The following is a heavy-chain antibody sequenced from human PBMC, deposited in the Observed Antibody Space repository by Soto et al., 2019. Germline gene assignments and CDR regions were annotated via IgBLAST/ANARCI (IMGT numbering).Heavy chain of an antibody. Sequence: GGSLRLSCAASGFTFSSYSMNWVRQAPGKGLEWVSSISSSSSYIYYADSVKGRFTISRDNAKNSLYLQMNSLRAEDTAVYYCARDLFYGYYYGMDVWGQGTTVTVSS. V-gene: IGHV3-21*01. CDR2: ISSSSSYI. J-gene: IGHJ6*02. CDR1: GFTFSSYS. D-gene: IGHD3-10*01. CDR3: ARDLFYGYYYGMDV.